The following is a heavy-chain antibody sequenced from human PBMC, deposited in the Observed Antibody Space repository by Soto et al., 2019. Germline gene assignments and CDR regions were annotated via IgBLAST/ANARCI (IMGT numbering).Heavy chain of an antibody. J-gene: IGHJ6*02. CDR3: ARGDIVAIFGMDV. Sequence: ASVKVSCKASGYTFTSYYMHWVRQAPGQGLEWMGIINPSGGSTTYAQKLQGRVTMTRDTSTSTVYVELSSLRSEDTAVYYCARGDIVAIFGMDVWGQGTTVTVSS. D-gene: IGHD5-12*01. CDR2: INPSGGST. CDR1: GYTFTSYY. V-gene: IGHV1-46*01.